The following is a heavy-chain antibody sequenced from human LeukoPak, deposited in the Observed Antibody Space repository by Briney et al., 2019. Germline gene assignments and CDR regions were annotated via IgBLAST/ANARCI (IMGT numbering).Heavy chain of an antibody. CDR3: ARDGYSSSWYSYFDY. CDR1: GFTFSSYS. CDR2: ISSSSSTI. V-gene: IGHV3-48*01. Sequence: PGGSLRLSCAASGFTFSSYSMNWVRQAPGKGLEWVSYISSSSSTIYYADSVKGRFTISRDNAKNSLYLQMNSLRAEDTAVYYCARDGYSSSWYSYFDYWGQGTLVTVSS. D-gene: IGHD6-13*01. J-gene: IGHJ4*02.